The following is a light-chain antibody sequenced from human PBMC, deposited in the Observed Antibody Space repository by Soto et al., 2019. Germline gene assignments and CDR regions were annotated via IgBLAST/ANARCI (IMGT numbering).Light chain of an antibody. J-gene: IGLJ2*01. CDR1: SSNIGNNY. CDR3: GTGDSIRSAGV. V-gene: IGLV1-51*01. CDR2: DNN. Sequence: QSVLTQPPSVSAAPGQKVTISCSGSSSNIGNNYVSWYQQLPGTAPKLLIYDNNKRPSGIPDRFSGSKSGTSATLGITGLQTGDEADYYCGTGDSIRSAGVFGGGTKLTVL.